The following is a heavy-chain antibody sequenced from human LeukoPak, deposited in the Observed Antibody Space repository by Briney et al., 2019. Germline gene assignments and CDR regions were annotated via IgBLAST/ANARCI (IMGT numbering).Heavy chain of an antibody. Sequence: SVKVSCKASGGTFSSYAISWVRQAPGQGLEWMGRIIPIFGTANCAQKFQGRVTITTDESTSTAYMELSSLRSEDTAVYYCASFSGGYCTNGVCHDAFDIWGQGTMVTVSS. CDR3: ASFSGGYCTNGVCHDAFDI. V-gene: IGHV1-69*05. CDR2: IIPIFGTA. J-gene: IGHJ3*02. D-gene: IGHD2-8*01. CDR1: GGTFSSYA.